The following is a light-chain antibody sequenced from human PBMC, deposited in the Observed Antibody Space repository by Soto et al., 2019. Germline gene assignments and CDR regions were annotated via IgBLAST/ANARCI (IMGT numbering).Light chain of an antibody. Sequence: QSVLTQPPSASGSPGQSVTISCTGTSSVVGAYKFVSWYQQHPGKAPKVMIYEVSKRPSGVPDRFSGSKSGNTASLTVSGLQAEDEGDYYCSSYAGSNNVIFGGGTKATVL. CDR2: EVS. CDR3: SSYAGSNNVI. J-gene: IGLJ2*01. CDR1: SSVVGAYKF. V-gene: IGLV2-8*01.